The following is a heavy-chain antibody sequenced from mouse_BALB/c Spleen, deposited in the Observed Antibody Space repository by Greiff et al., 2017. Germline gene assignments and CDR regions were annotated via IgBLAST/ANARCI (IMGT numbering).Heavy chain of an antibody. CDR2: IYPGDGDT. J-gene: IGHJ4*01. V-gene: IGHV1-80*01. D-gene: IGHD2-12*01. CDR3: ARSTTRYAMDY. CDR1: GYAFSSYW. Sequence: QVQLQQSGAELVRPGSSVKISCKASGYAFSSYWMNWVKQRPGQGLEWIGQIYPGDGDTNSNGKFKGKATLTADKSSSTAYMQLSSLTSEDSAVYFCARSTTRYAMDYWGQGTSVTVSS.